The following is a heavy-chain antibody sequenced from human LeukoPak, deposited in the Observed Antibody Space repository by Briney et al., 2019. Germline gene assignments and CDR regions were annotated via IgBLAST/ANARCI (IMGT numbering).Heavy chain of an antibody. CDR2: INPNSGGT. D-gene: IGHD4-17*01. Sequence: GASVTVSCKASGYTFTGYYMHWVRQAPGQGLEWMGWINPNSGGTNYAQKFQGRVTMTRDTSISTAYMELSRLRSDDTAVYYCARELRTDDYGDYVAEADSVACDYWGQGTLVTVSS. CDR3: ARELRTDDYGDYVAEADSVACDY. V-gene: IGHV1-2*02. CDR1: GYTFTGYY. J-gene: IGHJ4*02.